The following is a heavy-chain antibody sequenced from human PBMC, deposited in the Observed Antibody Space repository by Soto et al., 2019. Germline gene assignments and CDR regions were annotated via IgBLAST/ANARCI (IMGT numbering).Heavy chain of an antibody. V-gene: IGHV3-30*18. CDR3: AKDLREMATIRPDY. CDR2: ISYDGIDK. CDR1: GFTFSSFG. D-gene: IGHD5-12*01. Sequence: ESGGGVVQPGGSLRLSCAASGFTFSSFGIHWVRQAPGKGLEWVAVISYDGIDKNYGDSVKGRFTISRENSKNMVYLQMNSLRAEDTAVYYYAKDLREMATIRPDYWGQGILVTVSS. J-gene: IGHJ4*02.